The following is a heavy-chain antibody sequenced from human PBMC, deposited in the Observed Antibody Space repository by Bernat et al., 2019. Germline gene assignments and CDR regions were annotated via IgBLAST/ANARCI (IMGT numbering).Heavy chain of an antibody. CDR1: GYTFTSYG. CDR3: ARRHTAMGGGGFVDY. CDR2: ISAYNGNT. D-gene: IGHD5-18*01. J-gene: IGHJ4*02. Sequence: QVQLVQSGAEVKKPGASVKVSCKASGYTFTSYGISWVRQAPGQGLEWMGWISAYNGNTNYAQKLQGRGTRTQDTSTSTAYMELGSLGSDDPAVYYCARRHTAMGGGGFVDYWGQGTLVTVSS. V-gene: IGHV1-18*01.